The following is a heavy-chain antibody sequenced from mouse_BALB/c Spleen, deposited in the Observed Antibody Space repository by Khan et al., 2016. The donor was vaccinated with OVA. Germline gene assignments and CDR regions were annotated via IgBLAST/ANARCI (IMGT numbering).Heavy chain of an antibody. CDR2: INPSNGYT. V-gene: IGHV1-4*01. D-gene: IGHD2-14*01. CDR3: AREGAYYRPDGWFSY. Sequence: VELVESGAELARPGASVKMSCKASGYTFTTYTMHWVKQRPGQGLEWIGYINPSNGYTNYNQKFKDKSTLTADKSSSTAYMQLSSLTSDSSEVYYCAREGAYYRPDGWFSYGGQGTLGNVSA. CDR1: GYTFTTYT. J-gene: IGHJ3*01.